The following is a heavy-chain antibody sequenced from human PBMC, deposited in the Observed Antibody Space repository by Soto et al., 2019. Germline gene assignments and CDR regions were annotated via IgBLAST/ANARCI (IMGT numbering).Heavy chain of an antibody. D-gene: IGHD6-6*01. CDR2: ISGYNGNT. CDR1: GYTFSNYG. Sequence: ASVKVSCKASGYTFSNYGVSWVRQAPGQGLEWMGWISGYNGNTNYAQNFQGRVTMTADPSTRTAYMDLRSLRSDDTAVYFCARKSSSSSWFDPWGQGTLVTVSS. CDR3: ARKSSSSSWFDP. J-gene: IGHJ5*02. V-gene: IGHV1-18*01.